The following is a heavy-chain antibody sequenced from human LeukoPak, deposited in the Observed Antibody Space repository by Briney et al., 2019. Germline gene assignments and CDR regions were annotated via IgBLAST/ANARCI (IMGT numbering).Heavy chain of an antibody. D-gene: IGHD3-22*01. CDR3: ARDESGGRADYDSAMEI. CDR1: GFTFSSYA. J-gene: IGHJ3*02. V-gene: IGHV3-30*04. Sequence: GGSLRLSCAASGFTFSSYAMHWVRQAPGKGLERVAVISYDGSNKYYADSVKGRFTISRDNSKNTLYLQMNSLRAEDTAVYYCARDESGGRADYDSAMEIWGQGTMVTVSS. CDR2: ISYDGSNK.